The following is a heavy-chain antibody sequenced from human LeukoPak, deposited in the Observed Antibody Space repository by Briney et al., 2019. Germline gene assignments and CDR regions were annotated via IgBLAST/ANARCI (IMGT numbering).Heavy chain of an antibody. Sequence: PGGSLRLSCAASGFTFSGYGMSWVRQAPGKGLEWVSAISSGGGATYYADSVKGRFTISRDNSKNTLYLQMNSLRAEDTAVYYCAKGRGYPYYFDYWGQGTLVTVSS. CDR2: ISSGGGAT. D-gene: IGHD3-22*01. V-gene: IGHV3-23*01. CDR1: GFTFSGYG. J-gene: IGHJ4*02. CDR3: AKGRGYPYYFDY.